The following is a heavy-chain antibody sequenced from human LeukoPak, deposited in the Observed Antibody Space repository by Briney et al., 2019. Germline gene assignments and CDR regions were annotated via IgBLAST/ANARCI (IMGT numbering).Heavy chain of an antibody. D-gene: IGHD3-10*01. Sequence: SQTLSLTCAISGDSVSSNSAAWNWIRQSPSRGLEWLGRTYYRSKWYNDYAVSVKSRITINPDTSKNQFSLKLSSVTAADTALYYCARLWDYYGSGSVDYWGQGTLVTVSS. CDR3: ARLWDYYGSGSVDY. CDR1: GDSVSSNSAA. V-gene: IGHV6-1*01. CDR2: TYYRSKWYN. J-gene: IGHJ4*02.